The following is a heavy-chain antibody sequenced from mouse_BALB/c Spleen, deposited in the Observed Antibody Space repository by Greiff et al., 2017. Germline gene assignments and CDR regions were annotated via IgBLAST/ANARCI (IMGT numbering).Heavy chain of an antibody. J-gene: IGHJ4*01. Sequence: ESGPSLVKPSQTLSLTCSVTGDSITSGYWNWIRKFPGNKLEYMGYISYSGSTYYNPSLKSRISITRDTSKNQYYLQLNSVTTEDTATYYCARYMTTVVADYAMDYWGQGTSVTVSS. CDR2: ISYSGST. V-gene: IGHV3-8*02. CDR1: GDSITSGY. D-gene: IGHD1-1*01. CDR3: ARYMTTVVADYAMDY.